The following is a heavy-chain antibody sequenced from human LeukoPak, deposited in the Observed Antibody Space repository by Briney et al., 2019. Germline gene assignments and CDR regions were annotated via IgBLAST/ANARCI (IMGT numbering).Heavy chain of an antibody. J-gene: IGHJ4*02. CDR1: GFTFSSYS. CDR2: ISSSSTI. CDR3: CRSGFDY. V-gene: IGHV3-48*01. D-gene: IGHD3-10*01. Sequence: PGGSLRLSCAASGFTFSSYSMNWVRQAPGKGLEWVSYISSSSTIYYADSVKGRFTISRDNAKNSLYLQMNSLRAEDTAVYYCCRSGFDYWGQGTLVTVSS.